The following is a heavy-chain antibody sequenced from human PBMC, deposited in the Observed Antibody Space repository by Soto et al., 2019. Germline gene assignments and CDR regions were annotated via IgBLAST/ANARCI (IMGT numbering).Heavy chain of an antibody. CDR3: AKYRCRPDAFNI. Sequence: PGGSLRLSCAGSGYNFGGFWMHWVRQAPGKGLVWVSRIDNGGTNTVYADAVKGRFTISRDNAKNTLYLQMTSLRAEDTAVYYCAKYRCRPDAFNIRGQGTMGTVSS. J-gene: IGHJ3*02. D-gene: IGHD3-16*02. V-gene: IGHV3-74*01. CDR1: GYNFGGFW. CDR2: IDNGGTNT.